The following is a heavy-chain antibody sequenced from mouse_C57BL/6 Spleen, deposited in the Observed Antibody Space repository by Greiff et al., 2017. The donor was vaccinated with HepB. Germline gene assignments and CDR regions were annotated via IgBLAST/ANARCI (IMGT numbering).Heavy chain of an antibody. V-gene: IGHV1-15*01. Sequence: QVQLQQSGAELVRPGASVTLSCKASGYTFTDYEMHWVKQTPVHGLEWIGAIDPETGGTAYNQKFKGKAILTADKSSSTAYMELRSLTSEDSAVYYCTPQFITTVVAPFDYWGQGTTLTVSS. CDR2: IDPETGGT. J-gene: IGHJ2*01. CDR1: GYTFTDYE. D-gene: IGHD1-1*01. CDR3: TPQFITTVVAPFDY.